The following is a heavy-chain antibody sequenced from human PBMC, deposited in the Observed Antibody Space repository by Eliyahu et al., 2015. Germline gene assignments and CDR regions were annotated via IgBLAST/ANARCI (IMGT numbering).Heavy chain of an antibody. CDR1: GFTVSSNY. CDR2: IYSGGST. CDR3: ARAYSSSWYYFDY. J-gene: IGHJ4*02. V-gene: IGHV3-66*01. D-gene: IGHD6-13*01. Sequence: EVQLVESGGGLVQPGGSLXLSCXASGFTVSSNYMGWVRQAPGKGLEWVSVIYSGGSTYYADSVKGRFTISRDNSKNTLYLQMNSLRAEDTAVYYCARAYSSSWYYFDYWGQGTLVTVSS.